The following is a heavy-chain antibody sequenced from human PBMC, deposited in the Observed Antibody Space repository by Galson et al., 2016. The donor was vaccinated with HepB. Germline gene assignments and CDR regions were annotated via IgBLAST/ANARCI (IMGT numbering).Heavy chain of an antibody. Sequence: SLRLSCAASGFIFSNYGMNWVRQAPGKGLEWVAVIWYDGSKKYYGDSVKGRFSISRDNSKKTLYLQMNSLRVEDTAVYYCVSGVVRGVVSVDDAFDLWGQGTMVTFSS. D-gene: IGHD3-10*01. CDR1: GFIFSNYG. CDR2: IWYDGSKK. J-gene: IGHJ3*01. V-gene: IGHV3-33*01. CDR3: VSGVVRGVVSVDDAFDL.